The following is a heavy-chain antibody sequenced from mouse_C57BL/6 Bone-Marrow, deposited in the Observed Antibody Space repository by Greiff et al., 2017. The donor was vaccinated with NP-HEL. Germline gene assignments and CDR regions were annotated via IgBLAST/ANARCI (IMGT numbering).Heavy chain of an antibody. CDR1: GFTFSSYT. D-gene: IGHD4-1*01. V-gene: IGHV5-9*01. J-gene: IGHJ2*01. CDR3: ARPRNWAGNYFDY. CDR2: ISGGGGNT. Sequence: EVQGVESGGGLVKPGGSLKLSCAASGFTFSSYTMSWVRQTPEKRLEWVATISGGGGNTYYPDSVKGRFPISRANAKNTLYLQMSSLRSEDTALYYCARPRNWAGNYFDYWGQGTTLTVSS.